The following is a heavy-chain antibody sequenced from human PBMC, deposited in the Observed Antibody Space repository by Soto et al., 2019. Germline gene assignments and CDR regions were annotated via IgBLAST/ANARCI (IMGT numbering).Heavy chain of an antibody. CDR2: IDPSGRST. CDR1: GYTFTNHY. V-gene: IGHV1-46*01. J-gene: IGHJ6*02. D-gene: IGHD2-2*01. CDR3: ASGYCSSTNCYYGMDV. Sequence: QVQLVQSGAEVKKPGASVDVSCKASGYTFTNHYIHWVRQAPGQGLEWMGIIDPSGRSTRNAQKFQGRVTMTRDRSTSTVYMELSSLRSEDTAVYYCASGYCSSTNCYYGMDVWGHGTTVTVSS.